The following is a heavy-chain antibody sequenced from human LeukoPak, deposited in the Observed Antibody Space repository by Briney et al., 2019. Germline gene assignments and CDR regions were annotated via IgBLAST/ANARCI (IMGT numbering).Heavy chain of an antibody. J-gene: IGHJ6*02. D-gene: IGHD3-10*01. CDR1: GGSISSGGYY. Sequence: PSQTLSLTCTVSGGSISSGGYYWSWIRQHPGKGLEWIGYIYYSGRTYYNPSLKSRVTISVDTSKNQFSLKLSSVTAADTAVYYCARDTYYYGSGSYYNGVYYYYGMDVWGQGTTVTVSS. CDR3: ARDTYYYGSGSYYNGVYYYYGMDV. CDR2: IYYSGRT. V-gene: IGHV4-31*03.